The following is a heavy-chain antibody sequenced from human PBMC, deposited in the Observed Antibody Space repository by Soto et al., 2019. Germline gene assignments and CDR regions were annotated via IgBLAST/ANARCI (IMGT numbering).Heavy chain of an antibody. Sequence: GGSLRLSCAASGFTFSSYGMHWVRQAPGKGLEWVAVIWYDGSNKYYADSVKGRFTISRDNSKNTLYLQMNSLRAEDTAVYYCARDSSDFWSGFADLSYWGQGTLVTVSS. V-gene: IGHV3-33*01. CDR1: GFTFSSYG. D-gene: IGHD3-3*01. CDR2: IWYDGSNK. J-gene: IGHJ4*02. CDR3: ARDSSDFWSGFADLSY.